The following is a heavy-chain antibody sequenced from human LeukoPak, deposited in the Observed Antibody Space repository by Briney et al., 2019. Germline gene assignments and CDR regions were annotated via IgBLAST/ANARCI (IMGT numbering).Heavy chain of an antibody. CDR3: AKDPITMIRGVNNDIDY. Sequence: PGGSLRLSCAASGFTFRNYAMSWVRQAPGKGLEWVSAIGGSGGSTYYVDSVKGRLTISRDNSKNTLYLQMNSLRAEDTAVYYCAKDPITMIRGVNNDIDYWGQGTLVTVSS. V-gene: IGHV3-23*01. J-gene: IGHJ4*02. D-gene: IGHD3-10*01. CDR1: GFTFRNYA. CDR2: IGGSGGST.